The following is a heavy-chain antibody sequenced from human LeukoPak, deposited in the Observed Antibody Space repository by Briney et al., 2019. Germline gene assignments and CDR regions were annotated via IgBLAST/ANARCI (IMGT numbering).Heavy chain of an antibody. CDR2: IIPIFGTA. CDR1: GGTLSSYA. D-gene: IGHD5-12*01. Sequence: SVKVSCKASGGTLSSYAISWVRQAPGQGLEWMGRIIPIFGTANYAQKFQGRVTITTDESTSTAYMELSSLRSEDTAVYYCARDRDSGYDWDAFDIWGQGTMVTVSS. V-gene: IGHV1-69*05. CDR3: ARDRDSGYDWDAFDI. J-gene: IGHJ3*02.